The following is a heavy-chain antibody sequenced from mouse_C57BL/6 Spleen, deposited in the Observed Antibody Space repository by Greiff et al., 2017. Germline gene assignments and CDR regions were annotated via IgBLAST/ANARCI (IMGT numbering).Heavy chain of an antibody. CDR1: GYTFTSYW. D-gene: IGHD2-2*01. CDR2: IDPSDSYT. J-gene: IGHJ2*01. CDR3: ARGYDGFDY. Sequence: QVHVKQPGAELVMPGASVKLSCKASGYTFTSYWMHWVKQRPGQGLEWIGEIDPSDSYTNYNQKFKGKSTLTVDKSSSTAYMQLSSLTSEDSAVYYCARGYDGFDYWGQGTTLTVSS. V-gene: IGHV1-69*01.